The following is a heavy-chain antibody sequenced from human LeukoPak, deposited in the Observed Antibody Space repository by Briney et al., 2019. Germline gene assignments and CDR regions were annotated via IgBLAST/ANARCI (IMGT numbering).Heavy chain of an antibody. V-gene: IGHV4-39*07. Sequence: PSEALSLTCTVSGGSISSSSYYWGWIRQPPGKGLEWIGSIYHSGSTYYNPSLKSRVTISVDTSKNQFSLKLSSVTAADTAVYYCARGEGITMIVDYYFDYWGQGTLVTVSS. J-gene: IGHJ4*02. CDR3: ARGEGITMIVDYYFDY. D-gene: IGHD3-22*01. CDR1: GGSISSSSYY. CDR2: IYHSGST.